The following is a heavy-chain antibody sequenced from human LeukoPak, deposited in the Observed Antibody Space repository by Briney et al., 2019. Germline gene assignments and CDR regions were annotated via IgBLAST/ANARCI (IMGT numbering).Heavy chain of an antibody. CDR2: IFGSTIS. CDR3: ARDHLYAFDI. Sequence: GGSLRLSCAASGFTFSSYSMNWVRQAPGKGLEWVSYIFGSTISYADSVKGRFTISRDNAKNSLYLQMNSLRAEDTAVYYCARDHLYAFDIWGQGTMVTVSS. J-gene: IGHJ3*02. CDR1: GFTFSSYS. V-gene: IGHV3-48*01.